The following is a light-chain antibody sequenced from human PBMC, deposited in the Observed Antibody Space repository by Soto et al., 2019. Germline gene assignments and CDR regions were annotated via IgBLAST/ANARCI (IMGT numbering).Light chain of an antibody. CDR2: EVS. V-gene: IGLV2-14*01. CDR3: SSFTSNRAYV. J-gene: IGLJ1*01. Sequence: QSALTQPASVSGSPGQSITISCTGTSSDVGAYNYVSWYQQQSGKAPKLIIHEVSNRPSGVSNRFSGSKSGNTASLTISGLRAEDEADYYCSSFTSNRAYVFGIGTKVTVL. CDR1: SSDVGAYNY.